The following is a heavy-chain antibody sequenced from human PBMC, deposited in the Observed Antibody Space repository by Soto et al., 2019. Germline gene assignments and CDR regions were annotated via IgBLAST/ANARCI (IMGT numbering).Heavy chain of an antibody. J-gene: IGHJ6*02. CDR2: ISAYNGNT. D-gene: IGHD4-17*01. CDR1: GYTFTSYG. CDR3: ARSGVTVAYYYYGMDV. V-gene: IGHV1-18*01. Sequence: ASVKVSFKASGYTFTSYGISWVRQAPGQGLEWMGWISAYNGNTNYAQKLQGRVTMTTDTSTSTAYMELRSLRSDDTAVYYCARSGVTVAYYYYGMDVWGQGTTVTVSS.